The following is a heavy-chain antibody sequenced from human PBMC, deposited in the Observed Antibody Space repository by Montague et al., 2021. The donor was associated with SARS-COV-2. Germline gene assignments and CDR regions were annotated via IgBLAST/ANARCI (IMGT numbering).Heavy chain of an antibody. CDR1: GFSLSTSGMC. Sequence: PALVKSTQTLTLTCTFSGFSLSTSGMCVSWIRQPPGKALEWLALIDWDDYKYYSTSLKTRLTISKDTSKNQVVLTMTNMDPVDTATYYCARIWGATRGDAFDIWGQGTMVTASS. D-gene: IGHD1-26*01. J-gene: IGHJ3*02. CDR3: ARIWGATRGDAFDI. V-gene: IGHV2-70*01. CDR2: IDWDDYK.